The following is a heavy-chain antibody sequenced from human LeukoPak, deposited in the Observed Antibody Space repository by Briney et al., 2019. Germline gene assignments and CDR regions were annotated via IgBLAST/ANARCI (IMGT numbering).Heavy chain of an antibody. CDR2: IHTSGST. J-gene: IGHJ6*02. V-gene: IGHV4-4*07. CDR3: ARAIQGWYYYYGMDV. D-gene: IGHD2-2*02. CDR1: GRSISSYY. Sequence: TSETLSLTCTVSGRSISSYYWSCIRQPAGKGLEWIGRIHTSGSTNYNPSLKSRVTMSVDTSKNQFSLKLSSVTAADTAVYYCARAIQGWYYYYGMDVWGQGTTVTVSS.